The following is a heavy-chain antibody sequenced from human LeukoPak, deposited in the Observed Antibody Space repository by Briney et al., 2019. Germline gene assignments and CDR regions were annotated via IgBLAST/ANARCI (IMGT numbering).Heavy chain of an antibody. Sequence: GGSLRLSCAASGFTFDDYAMHWVRQAPGKGLEWASGISWNSGSIGYADSVKGRFTISRDNAKNSLYLQMNSLRAEDTALYYCAKDQGYCSSTSCSPGAFDIWGQGTMVTVSS. CDR3: AKDQGYCSSTSCSPGAFDI. CDR2: ISWNSGSI. D-gene: IGHD2-2*01. CDR1: GFTFDDYA. J-gene: IGHJ3*02. V-gene: IGHV3-9*01.